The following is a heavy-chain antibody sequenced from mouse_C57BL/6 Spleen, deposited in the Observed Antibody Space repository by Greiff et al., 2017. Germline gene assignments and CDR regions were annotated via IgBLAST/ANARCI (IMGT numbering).Heavy chain of an antibody. CDR3: ARAYYSNSYYAMDY. J-gene: IGHJ4*01. CDR1: GYSSTDYN. Sequence: VQLQQSGPELVKPGASVKISCKASGYSSTDYNMNWVKQSNGKSLEWIGVINPNYGTTSYNQKFKGKATLTVDQSSSTAYMQLNSLTSEDSAVYYCARAYYSNSYYAMDYWGQGTSVTVSS. D-gene: IGHD2-5*01. V-gene: IGHV1-39*01. CDR2: INPNYGTT.